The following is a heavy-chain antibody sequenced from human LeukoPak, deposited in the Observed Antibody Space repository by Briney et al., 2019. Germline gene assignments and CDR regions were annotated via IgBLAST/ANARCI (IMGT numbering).Heavy chain of an antibody. CDR2: ISDSGGST. J-gene: IGHJ4*02. D-gene: IGHD3-3*01. CDR3: AKCDFGVVMPFDY. Sequence: PGGSLRLSCAASGFTFSSYAMYWVRQAPGKGLEWVSAISDSGGSTYYADSVKGRFTISRDNSKNTLYLQMNSLRAEDTAVYYCAKCDFGVVMPFDYWGQGTLVTVSS. CDR1: GFTFSSYA. V-gene: IGHV3-23*01.